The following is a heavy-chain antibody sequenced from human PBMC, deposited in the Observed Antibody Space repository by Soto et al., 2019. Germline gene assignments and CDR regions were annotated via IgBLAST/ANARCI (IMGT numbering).Heavy chain of an antibody. CDR3: ARGGYGDYGETGY. D-gene: IGHD4-17*01. CDR1: GFTFSSYG. J-gene: IGHJ4*02. V-gene: IGHV3-33*01. Sequence: QVQLVESGGGVVQPGRSLRLSCAASGFTFSSYGMHWVRQAPGKGLEWVAVIWYDGSNKYYADSVKGRFTISRDNSKNTLYLQMNSLRAEDTAVYYCARGGYGDYGETGYWGQGTLVTVSS. CDR2: IWYDGSNK.